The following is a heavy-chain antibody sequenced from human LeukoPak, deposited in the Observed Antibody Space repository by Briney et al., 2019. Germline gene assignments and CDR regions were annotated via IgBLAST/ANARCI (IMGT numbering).Heavy chain of an antibody. D-gene: IGHD6-6*01. V-gene: IGHV3-43D*04. CDR2: ISWDGGST. CDR1: GFTFYDYA. Sequence: GGSLRLSCAASGFTFYDYAMHWVRQTPGKGLVWVSLISWDGGSTYFAVSVKGRFTTSTNNSKNSLYLQRNSLRPEDSALYYCAKDVHSSSSGLGYWGQGNLVTASS. CDR3: AKDVHSSSSGLGY. J-gene: IGHJ4*02.